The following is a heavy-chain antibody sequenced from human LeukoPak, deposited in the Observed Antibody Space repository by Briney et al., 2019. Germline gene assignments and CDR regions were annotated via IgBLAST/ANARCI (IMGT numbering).Heavy chain of an antibody. CDR3: ARGLAYYDFWSGNPYFDF. V-gene: IGHV4-59*01. CDR2: IYFSGST. J-gene: IGHJ4*02. Sequence: SETLSLTCTVSGDSFSNYYWSWIRQPPGKGLEWIGNIYFSGSTNYNPSLKSRVTISVDTTKSQFSLKLNSVTAADTAIYYCARGLAYYDFWSGNPYFDFWGQGTLVTVSS. D-gene: IGHD3-3*01. CDR1: GDSFSNYY.